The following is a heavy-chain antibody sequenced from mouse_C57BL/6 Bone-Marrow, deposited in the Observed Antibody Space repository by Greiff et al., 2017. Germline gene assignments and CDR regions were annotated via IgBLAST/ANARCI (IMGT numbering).Heavy chain of an antibody. CDR2: IYPRSGNT. V-gene: IGHV1-81*01. Sequence: QVQLQQSGAELARPGASVKLSCKASGYTFTSYGISWVKQRTGQGLEWIGEIYPRSGNTYYNEKFKGKATLTADKSSSTAYMELRSLTSEDSAVYFCARGDDCDVVWYFDVWGTGTTVTVSS. J-gene: IGHJ1*03. CDR1: GYTFTSYG. CDR3: ARGDDCDVVWYFDV. D-gene: IGHD2-4*01.